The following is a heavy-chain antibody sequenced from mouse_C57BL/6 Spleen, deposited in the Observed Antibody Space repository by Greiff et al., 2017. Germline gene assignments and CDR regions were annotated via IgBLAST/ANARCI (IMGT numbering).Heavy chain of an antibody. J-gene: IGHJ1*03. Sequence: VQLQQSGPELVKPGASVKMSCKASGYTFTDYNMHWVKQSHGKSLEWIGYINPNNGGTSYNQKFKGNATLTVNKSSSTAYMELRSLTSEDSAVYYCARRTYGNHWYFDVWGTGTTVTVSS. CDR1: GYTFTDYN. CDR2: INPNNGGT. CDR3: ARRTYGNHWYFDV. V-gene: IGHV1-22*01. D-gene: IGHD2-1*01.